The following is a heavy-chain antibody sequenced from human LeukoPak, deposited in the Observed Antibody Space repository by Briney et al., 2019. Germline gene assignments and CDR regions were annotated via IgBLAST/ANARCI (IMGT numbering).Heavy chain of an antibody. CDR1: GFTVSSNY. J-gene: IGHJ4*02. D-gene: IGHD3-10*01. Sequence: GGSLRLSCAASGFTVSSNYMSWVRQAPGKGLEWISVIYSGGSTYYADSVKGRFTISRDNSKNTLYLQMNSLRAEDTAVYYCASLEYYYGSGSLDYWGQGTLVTVSS. V-gene: IGHV3-53*01. CDR3: ASLEYYYGSGSLDY. CDR2: IYSGGST.